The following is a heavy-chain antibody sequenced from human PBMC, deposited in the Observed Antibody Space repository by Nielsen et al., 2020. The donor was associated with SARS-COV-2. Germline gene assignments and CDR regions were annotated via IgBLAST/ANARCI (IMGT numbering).Heavy chain of an antibody. Sequence: GESLKISCAVSEFSFEKSAMSWVRQAPGKGLEGVSTISGQGASTYYADSVQGRFTISRDNARNTLYLQMSGLRAKDTGVYYCASRQDGYNYDTQWGQGTRVTVSS. D-gene: IGHD5-24*01. CDR2: ISGQGAST. J-gene: IGHJ4*02. V-gene: IGHV3-23*01. CDR3: ASRQDGYNYDTQ. CDR1: EFSFEKSA.